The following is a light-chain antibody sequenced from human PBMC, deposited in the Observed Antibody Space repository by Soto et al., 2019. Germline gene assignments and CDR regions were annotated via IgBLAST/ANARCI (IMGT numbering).Light chain of an antibody. V-gene: IGLV1-44*01. CDR3: AAWDYTLTHHV. CDR1: SSTIGRNT. CDR2: SNN. Sequence: QSVLTQAPSASETPGQRVTISCSGGSSTIGRNTVNWYQQLPGTAPKLLIYSNNRRPSGVPDRFSGSKSGTSASLAISGLQSEDEADYYCAAWDYTLTHHVFVPVSKLTVL. J-gene: IGLJ1*01.